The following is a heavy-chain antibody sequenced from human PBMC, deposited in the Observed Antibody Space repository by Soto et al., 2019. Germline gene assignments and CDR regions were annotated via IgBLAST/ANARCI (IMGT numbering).Heavy chain of an antibody. J-gene: IGHJ4*02. Sequence: SATLSLTCTVSGGSISSSDYYWCWIRQPPGKGLEWIGSMYRSGSTYYNPSLKSRITISVDTSKNQFSLKLSSVTAADTAVYYCARHAAAAGLHLFDYWGQGTQVTVSS. CDR1: GGSISSSDYY. CDR2: MYRSGST. D-gene: IGHD6-13*01. CDR3: ARHAAAAGLHLFDY. V-gene: IGHV4-39*01.